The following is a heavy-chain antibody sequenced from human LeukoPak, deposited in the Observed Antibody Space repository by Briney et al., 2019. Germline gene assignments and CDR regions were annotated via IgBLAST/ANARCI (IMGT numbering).Heavy chain of an antibody. CDR2: ISWNSGSI. D-gene: IGHD3-10*01. J-gene: IGHJ4*02. CDR3: ARSRVTMVRGDVGY. Sequence: GRSLRLSCAASGFTFDDYAMHWVRQAPGKGLEWVSGISWNSGSIGYADSVKGRFTISRDNAKNSLYLQMNSLRAEDTAVYYCARSRVTMVRGDVGYWGQGTLVTVSS. V-gene: IGHV3-9*01. CDR1: GFTFDDYA.